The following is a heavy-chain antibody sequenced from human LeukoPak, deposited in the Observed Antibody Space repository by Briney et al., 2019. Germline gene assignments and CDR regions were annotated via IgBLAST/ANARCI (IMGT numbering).Heavy chain of an antibody. D-gene: IGHD4-17*01. CDR3: ARGRVTTIANYYYYYIDV. J-gene: IGHJ6*03. CDR2: TYYRYKWYN. V-gene: IGHV6-1*01. CDR1: GDSVSSYSAA. Sequence: SQTLTLTCAISGDSVSSYSAAWPWITQSPSRGLEWLRRTYYRYKWYNDYEVSMQSRITTNPDTSNNQFSQLLNLGPAEATAVYYCARGRVTTIANYYYYYIDVWGKGTTVTVFS.